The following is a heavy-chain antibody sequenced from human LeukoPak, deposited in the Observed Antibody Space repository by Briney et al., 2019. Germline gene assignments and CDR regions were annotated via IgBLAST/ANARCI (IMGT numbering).Heavy chain of an antibody. J-gene: IGHJ5*02. CDR3: ARRGTHNWFDP. CDR1: GGSISSYY. CDR2: IYTSGST. V-gene: IGHV4-4*09. Sequence: PSETLSLTCTVSGGSISSYYWSWIRQPPGKGLEWIGYIYTSGSTNYNPSLKSRVTISVDTSKNQFSLKLSSVTAADTAVYYCARRGTHNWFDPWGQGTLVVVSS.